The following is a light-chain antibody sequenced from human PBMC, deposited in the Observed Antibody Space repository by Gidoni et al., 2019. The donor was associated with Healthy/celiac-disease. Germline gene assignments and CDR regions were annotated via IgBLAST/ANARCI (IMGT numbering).Light chain of an antibody. J-gene: IGKJ3*01. CDR1: QSVSSSY. V-gene: IGKV3-20*01. CDR3: QQYGSSPS. CDR2: GAS. Sequence: EIVLTQSPGTLSLSPGERATLSCRASQSVSSSYLAGYQQKPGQAPRLLIYGASSRATGIPDRFSGSGSGTDFTLTISRLEPEDFAVYYCQQYGSSPSFXPXTKVDIK.